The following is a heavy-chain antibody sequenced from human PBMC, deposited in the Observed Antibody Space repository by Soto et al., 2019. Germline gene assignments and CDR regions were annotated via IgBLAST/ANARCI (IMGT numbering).Heavy chain of an antibody. CDR2: INHTGGT. CDR3: ARAGGLYGSGSYYDFDY. J-gene: IGHJ4*02. Sequence: SETLSLTCAVYGGSVNGYYWNWHRQPPGKGLEWIGEINHTGGTHYNPSLKSRVTMSVDTSKNQFSLRLSSVTAADTAIYYCARAGGLYGSGSYYDFDYWGQGTLVTVSS. CDR1: GGSVNGYY. D-gene: IGHD3-10*01. V-gene: IGHV4-34*01.